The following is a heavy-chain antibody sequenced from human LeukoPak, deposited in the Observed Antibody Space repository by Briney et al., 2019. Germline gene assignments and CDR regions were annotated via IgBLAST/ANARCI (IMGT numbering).Heavy chain of an antibody. V-gene: IGHV3-30*04. CDR3: AELGITMIGGV. J-gene: IGHJ6*04. Sequence: PGGSLRLSCAASGFTFSTYTMHWVRQAPGKGLQWVALISYDGSNRYYTDSVEGRFTISRDNSKNTLYLQMDSLRAEDTAVYYCAELGITMIGGVWGKGTTVTISS. CDR1: GFTFSTYT. CDR2: ISYDGSNR. D-gene: IGHD3-10*02.